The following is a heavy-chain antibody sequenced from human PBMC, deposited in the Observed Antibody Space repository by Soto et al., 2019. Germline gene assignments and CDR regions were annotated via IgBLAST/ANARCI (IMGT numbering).Heavy chain of an antibody. Sequence: ASVKVSCKVSGYTLTELSMHWVRQAPGKGLEWMGGFDPEDGETIYAQKFQGRVTMTEDTSTDTAYMELSSLRSEDTAVYYCATDAWKLLRIDIWGQGTMVTVSS. J-gene: IGHJ3*02. V-gene: IGHV1-24*01. D-gene: IGHD1-26*01. CDR1: GYTLTELS. CDR3: ATDAWKLLRIDI. CDR2: FDPEDGET.